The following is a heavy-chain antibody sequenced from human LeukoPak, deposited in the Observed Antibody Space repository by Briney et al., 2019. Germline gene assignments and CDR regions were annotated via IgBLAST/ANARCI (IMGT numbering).Heavy chain of an antibody. D-gene: IGHD1-1*01. V-gene: IGHV3-7*01. CDR3: VRDFSLTRLERPFDY. CDR1: GFTFSTYW. J-gene: IGHJ4*02. Sequence: GGSLRLSCAASGFTFSTYWMTWVRQAPRKGLEWVANINQDGSGKYYVDSVRGRFTISRDNAKNSLYLQMNSLRVEDTAMYYCVRDFSLTRLERPFDYWGQGTLVTVSS. CDR2: INQDGSGK.